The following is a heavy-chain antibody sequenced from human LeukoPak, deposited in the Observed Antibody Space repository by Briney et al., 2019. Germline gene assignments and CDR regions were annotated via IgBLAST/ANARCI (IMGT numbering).Heavy chain of an antibody. CDR3: ARDRDVVVPAAIGYYYYYYMDV. J-gene: IGHJ6*03. CDR2: IIPIFGTA. CDR1: GGTFSSYA. V-gene: IGHV1-69*05. D-gene: IGHD2-2*01. Sequence: VASVKVSCKASGGTFSSYAISWVRQAPGQGLEWMGRIIPIFGTANYAQKFQGRVTITTDESTSTVYMELSSLRSEDTAVYYCARDRDVVVPAAIGYYYYYYMDVWGKGTTVTVSS.